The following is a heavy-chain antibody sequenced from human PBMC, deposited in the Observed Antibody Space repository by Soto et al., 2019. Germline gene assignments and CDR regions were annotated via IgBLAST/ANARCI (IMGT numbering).Heavy chain of an antibody. V-gene: IGHV1-46*03. D-gene: IGHD2-21*02. CDR1: GYTFTSYY. Sequence: QVQLVQSGAEVKKPGASVKVSCKASGYTFTSYYMHWVRQAPGQGLEWMGIINPSGGSTSYAQKFQGRVTMTRDTSTSTVYMELSSLRSEDTAVYYCARDKGRLAYCGGDCYSGYDYWGQGTLVTVSS. CDR3: ARDKGRLAYCGGDCYSGYDY. J-gene: IGHJ4*02. CDR2: INPSGGST.